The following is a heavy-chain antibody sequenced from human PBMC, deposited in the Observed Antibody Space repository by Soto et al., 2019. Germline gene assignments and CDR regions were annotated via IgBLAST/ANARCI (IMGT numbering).Heavy chain of an antibody. CDR1: GGSISSSSYY. CDR3: ARQNSSSWYWFDP. CDR2: IYYSGSP. V-gene: IGHV4-39*01. J-gene: IGHJ5*02. D-gene: IGHD6-13*01. Sequence: WETLSLTCTVSGGSISSSSYYWGWIRLPPGKGLEGIGSIYYSGSPYYNPSLKSRVTISVDTSKNQFSLKLSSVTAADTAVYYCARQNSSSWYWFDPWGQGTLVTVSS.